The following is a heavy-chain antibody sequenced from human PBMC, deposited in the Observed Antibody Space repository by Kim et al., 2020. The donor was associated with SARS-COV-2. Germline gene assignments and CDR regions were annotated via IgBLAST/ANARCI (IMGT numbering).Heavy chain of an antibody. V-gene: IGHV3-33*01. D-gene: IGHD3-3*01. J-gene: IGHJ6*02. CDR3: ARVDFDYYYGMDV. Sequence: YADSVKGRFTISRDNSKNTLYLQMNSLRAEDTAVYYCARVDFDYYYGMDVWGQGTTVTVSS.